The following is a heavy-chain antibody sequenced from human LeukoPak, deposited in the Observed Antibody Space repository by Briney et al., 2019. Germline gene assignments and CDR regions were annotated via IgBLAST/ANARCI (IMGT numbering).Heavy chain of an antibody. D-gene: IGHD4-17*01. CDR1: GLAFSNAW. Sequence: GGSLRLSCAASGLAFSNAWMSWVRQAPGKGLEWVGRIKSKTDGGTTDYAAPVKGRFTISRDDSKNTLYLQMNSLKTEDTAVYYCITTTSNDAFDIWGQGTMVTVSS. CDR3: ITTTSNDAFDI. V-gene: IGHV3-15*01. J-gene: IGHJ3*02. CDR2: IKSKTDGGTT.